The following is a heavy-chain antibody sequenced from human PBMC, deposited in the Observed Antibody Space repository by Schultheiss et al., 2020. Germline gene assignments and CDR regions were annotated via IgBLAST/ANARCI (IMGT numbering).Heavy chain of an antibody. D-gene: IGHD4-17*01. CDR3: ARVRDDYGDYGSFDY. CDR1: GFTFSSFG. J-gene: IGHJ4*02. CDR2: IWYDGSNK. V-gene: IGHV3-33*01. Sequence: GGSLKLSCVASGFTFSSFGMHWVRQAPGKGLEWVAVIWYDGSNKYYADSVKGRFTISRDNSKNTLYLQMNSLRAEDTAVYYCARVRDDYGDYGSFDYWGQGTLVTVSS.